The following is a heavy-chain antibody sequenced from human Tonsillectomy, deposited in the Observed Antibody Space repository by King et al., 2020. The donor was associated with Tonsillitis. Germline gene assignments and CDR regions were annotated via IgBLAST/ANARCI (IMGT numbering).Heavy chain of an antibody. CDR3: ARAGDYYDSSGYYGSYYFDY. CDR1: GGSISSYY. CDR2: IYYSGST. V-gene: IGHV4-59*01. Sequence: QLQESGPGLVKPSETLSLTCTVSGGSISSYYWSWIRQPPGKGLEWIGYIYYSGSTNYNPSLKSRFTISVDTSKNQFSLKLSSVTAADTAVYYCARAGDYYDSSGYYGSYYFDYWGQGTLVTVSS. J-gene: IGHJ4*02. D-gene: IGHD3-22*01.